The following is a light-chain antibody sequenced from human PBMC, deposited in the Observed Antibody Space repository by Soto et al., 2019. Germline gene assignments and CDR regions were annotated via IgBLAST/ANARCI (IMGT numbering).Light chain of an antibody. CDR3: QSYDSSLSVV. Sequence: QSVLTQPPSVSGAPGQRVTISCTGSSSNIGAGYDVHGYKQLPVTAPKPLIYGNSHRPSGVPDRFSGSKSGTSASLAITGLQAEYEADYYCQSYDSSLSVVFVGGTKLTV. V-gene: IGLV1-40*01. CDR2: GNS. J-gene: IGLJ2*01. CDR1: SSNIGAGYD.